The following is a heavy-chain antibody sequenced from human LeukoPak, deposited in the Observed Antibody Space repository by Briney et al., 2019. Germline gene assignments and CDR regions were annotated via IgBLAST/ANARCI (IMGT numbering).Heavy chain of an antibody. D-gene: IGHD5-24*01. CDR2: IYYSGST. CDR1: GGSISSGGYY. Sequence: SQTLSLTCTVSGGSISSGGYYWNWIRQHPEKGLEWIGSIYYSGSTYYNPSLKSRVNVSVDTSENQFSLKLSSVAAADTAVYYCARGRDGYTGTGGFDYWGQGTLVTVSS. J-gene: IGHJ4*02. CDR3: ARGRDGYTGTGGFDY. V-gene: IGHV4-31*03.